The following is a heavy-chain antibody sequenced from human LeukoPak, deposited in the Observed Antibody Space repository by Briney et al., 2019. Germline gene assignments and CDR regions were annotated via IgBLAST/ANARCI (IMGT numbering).Heavy chain of an antibody. J-gene: IGHJ5*02. CDR3: ARVETMWGWFDP. V-gene: IGHV3-30*03. D-gene: IGHD3-10*02. CDR2: ISYDGSNK. Sequence: GGSLRLSCAASLFTFNDYGMSWVRQAPGKGLEWVAVISYDGSNKYYADSVKGRFTISRDNSKNTLYLQMNSLRAEDTAVYYCARVETMWGWFDPWGQGTLVTVSS. CDR1: LFTFNDYG.